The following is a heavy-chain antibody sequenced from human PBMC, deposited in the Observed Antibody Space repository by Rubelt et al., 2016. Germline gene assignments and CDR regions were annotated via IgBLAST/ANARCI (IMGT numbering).Heavy chain of an antibody. Sequence: QVQLQQWGAGLLKPSETLSLTCAVYGGSFSIYYWSWIRQPPGKGLEWIGEINHTGSTNYNPSLKMRVTRSVGPSMNQFFRRLISVTAADTVVYYCASSRFSDLFRAFDIWGQGTMVTVSS. CDR2: INHTGST. CDR1: GGSFSIYY. J-gene: IGHJ3*02. V-gene: IGHV4-34*01. CDR3: ASSRFSDLFRAFDI. D-gene: IGHD2-21*01.